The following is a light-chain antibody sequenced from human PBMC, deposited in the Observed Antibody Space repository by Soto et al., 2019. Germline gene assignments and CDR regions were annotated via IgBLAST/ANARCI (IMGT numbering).Light chain of an antibody. CDR1: QSVSSN. J-gene: IGKJ1*01. CDR2: GAS. V-gene: IGKV3-15*01. Sequence: EIVMTQSPATLSLSPGERATLSCRASQSVSSNLAWYQQKPGQAPSLLIFGASTRATGIPARFSGSGSGTEFTLNISSLQSEDFATYFCQQSYSTPPWTFGQGTKVEIK. CDR3: QQSYSTPPWT.